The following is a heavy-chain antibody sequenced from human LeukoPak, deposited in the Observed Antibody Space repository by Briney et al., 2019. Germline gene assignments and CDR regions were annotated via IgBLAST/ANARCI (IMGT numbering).Heavy chain of an antibody. V-gene: IGHV3-48*01. CDR2: ISSSSSTI. CDR3: ARETYCSSTSCYGDFDY. J-gene: IGHJ4*02. D-gene: IGHD2-2*01. CDR1: GVTLSNYA. Sequence: GGSLRLSCVASGVTLSNYAMSWARQAPGKGLEWVSYISSSSSTIYYADSVKGRFTISRDNAKNSLYLQMNSLRAEDTAVYYCARETYCSSTSCYGDFDYWGQGTLVTVSS.